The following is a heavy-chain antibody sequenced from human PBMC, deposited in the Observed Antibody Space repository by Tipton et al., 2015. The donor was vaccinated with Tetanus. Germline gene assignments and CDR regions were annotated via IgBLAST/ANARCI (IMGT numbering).Heavy chain of an antibody. CDR3: ARAAGFLGLTHDF. CDR1: GDSISSGPYS. Sequence: LRLSCTVSGDSISSGPYSWSWLRQHPGKDLEWIGYIYQTGTTYYNPSLKGRVTISMDRSNTQFSLRLDSLTAADTAVYYCARAAGFLGLTHDFWGRGTLVSVSS. CDR2: IYQTGTT. J-gene: IGHJ4*02. D-gene: IGHD2/OR15-2a*01. V-gene: IGHV4-30-4*01.